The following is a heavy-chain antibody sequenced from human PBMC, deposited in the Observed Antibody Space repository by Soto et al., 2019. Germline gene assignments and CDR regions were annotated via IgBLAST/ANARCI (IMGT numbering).Heavy chain of an antibody. CDR2: IKQDGSEK. D-gene: IGHD3-10*01. CDR1: GFTVSIYG. Sequence: GGSVGLCCADSGFTVSIYGMSGVCQAPGKGLEWVANIKQDGSEKYYVASVKGRFTISRDNAKNSLYLQMNSLRAEDTAVYYCARDRVGRIHDYWGQGTLVTVSS. J-gene: IGHJ4*02. V-gene: IGHV3-7*01. CDR3: ARDRVGRIHDY.